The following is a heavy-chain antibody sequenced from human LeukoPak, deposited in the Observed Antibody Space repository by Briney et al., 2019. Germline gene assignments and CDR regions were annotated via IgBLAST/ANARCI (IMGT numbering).Heavy chain of an antibody. Sequence: GGSLRLSCAASGFTFSSYAMHWVRQAPGKGLEWVAVISYDGSNKYYADSVKGRFTNSRDNSKNTLYLQMNSLRAEDTAVYCCARENGSSWSIDYWGQGTLVTVSS. D-gene: IGHD6-13*01. J-gene: IGHJ4*02. CDR1: GFTFSSYA. V-gene: IGHV3-30*04. CDR3: ARENGSSWSIDY. CDR2: ISYDGSNK.